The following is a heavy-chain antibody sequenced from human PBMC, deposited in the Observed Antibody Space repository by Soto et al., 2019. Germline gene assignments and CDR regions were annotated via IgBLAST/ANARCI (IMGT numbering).Heavy chain of an antibody. D-gene: IGHD6-19*01. J-gene: IGHJ4*02. CDR2: ISGSGGST. CDR1: GFTFSSYA. V-gene: IGHV3-23*01. CDR3: AKSYSSGRYGYFDY. Sequence: HPGGSLRLSCAASGFTFSSYAMSWVRQAPGKGLEWVSAISGSGGSTYYADSVKGRFTISRDNSKNTLYLQMNSLRAEDTAVYYCAKSYSSGRYGYFDYWGQGTLVTVSS.